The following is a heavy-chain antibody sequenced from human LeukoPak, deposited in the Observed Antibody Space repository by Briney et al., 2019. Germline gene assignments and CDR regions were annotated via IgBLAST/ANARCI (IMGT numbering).Heavy chain of an antibody. V-gene: IGHV4-39*07. D-gene: IGHD3-10*01. CDR3: ARDGSDWFDP. Sequence: SETLSLTCTVSGGSISSSSYYWGWIRQPPGKGLEWIGSIYYSGSTYYNPSLKSRVTISVDTSKNQFSLKLSSVTAADTAVYYCARDGSDWFDPWGQGTLVTVSS. CDR2: IYYSGST. CDR1: GGSISSSSYY. J-gene: IGHJ5*02.